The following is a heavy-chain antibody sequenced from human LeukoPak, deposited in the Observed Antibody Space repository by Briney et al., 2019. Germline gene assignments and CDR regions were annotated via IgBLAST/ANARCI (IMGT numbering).Heavy chain of an antibody. V-gene: IGHV4-59*01. CDR3: ARAEGCSGGSCYSGWFDP. CDR1: GGSISSYY. Sequence: SETLSLTCTVSGGSISSYYWSWIRHPPGKGLEWIGYIYYSGSTNYNPSLKSRVTISVDTSKNQFSLKLSSVTAADTAVYYCARAEGCSGGSCYSGWFDPWGQGTLVTVSS. D-gene: IGHD2-15*01. CDR2: IYYSGST. J-gene: IGHJ5*02.